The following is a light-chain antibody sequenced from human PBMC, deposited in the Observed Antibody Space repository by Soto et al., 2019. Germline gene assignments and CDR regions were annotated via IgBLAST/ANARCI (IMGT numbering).Light chain of an antibody. Sequence: VSTPSPLTLSLSPGERATLSCRASQSVSSSYLAWYQQKPGQAPRLLIYGASSRATGIPDRFSGSGSGTDFTLTISRLEPEDFAVYYCQQYGSSPWTFGQGTKVDIK. CDR2: GAS. CDR3: QQYGSSPWT. J-gene: IGKJ1*01. V-gene: IGKV3-20*01. CDR1: QSVSSSY.